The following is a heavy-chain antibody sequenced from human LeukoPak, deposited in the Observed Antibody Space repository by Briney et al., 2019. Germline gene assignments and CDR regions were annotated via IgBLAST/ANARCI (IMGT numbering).Heavy chain of an antibody. CDR2: ISYDGSNK. V-gene: IGHV3-30*18. D-gene: IGHD5-18*01. Sequence: GGSLRLSCAASGFTFSSYGMPWVRQAPGKGLEWVAVISYDGSNKYYADSVKGRFTISRDNSKNTLYLQMNSLRAEDTAVYYCAKDWGYSYGFDYWGQGTLVTVSS. CDR1: GFTFSSYG. CDR3: AKDWGYSYGFDY. J-gene: IGHJ4*02.